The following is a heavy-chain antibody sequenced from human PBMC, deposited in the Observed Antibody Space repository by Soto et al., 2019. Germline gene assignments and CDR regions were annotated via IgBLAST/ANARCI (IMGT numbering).Heavy chain of an antibody. J-gene: IGHJ4*02. CDR3: ARGVDWLPREESYYFDY. Sequence: QVQLQESGPGLVKPSQTLSLTCTVSGGSISSGGYYWSWIRQHPGKGLEWIGYIYYSGSTYYNPSLKSRVTISVDTSKNQFSLKLSSVTAADTAVYYCARGVDWLPREESYYFDYWGQGTLVTVSS. CDR1: GGSISSGGYY. CDR2: IYYSGST. V-gene: IGHV4-31*03. D-gene: IGHD3-9*01.